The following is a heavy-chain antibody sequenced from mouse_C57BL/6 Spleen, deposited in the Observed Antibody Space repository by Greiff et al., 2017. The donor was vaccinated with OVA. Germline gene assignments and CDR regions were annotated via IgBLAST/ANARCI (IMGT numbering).Heavy chain of an antibody. V-gene: IGHV3-6*01. D-gene: IGHD2-4*01. CDR2: ISYDGSN. J-gene: IGHJ3*01. CDR1: GYSITSGYY. CDR3: ARHYDYDGFAY. Sequence: EVKLMESGPGLVKPSQSLSLTCSVTGYSITSGYYWNWIRQFPGNKLEWMGYISYDGSNNYNPSLKNRISITRDTSKNQFFLKLNSVTTEDTATYYCARHYDYDGFAYWGQGTLVTVSA.